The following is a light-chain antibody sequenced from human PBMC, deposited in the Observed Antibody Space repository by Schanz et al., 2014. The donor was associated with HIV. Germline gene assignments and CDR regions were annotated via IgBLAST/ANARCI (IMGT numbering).Light chain of an antibody. J-gene: IGLJ3*02. CDR3: ATWDDSLSGV. CDR2: ATY. V-gene: IGLV1-47*02. CDR1: SSNIGSDE. Sequence: QSVLTQPPSASGTPGQRVTISCSGSSSNIGSDEVNWYQQLPGTAPKLLIYATYNRPSGVPDRFSGSKSGNSASLAISGLRSEDEAHYYCATWDDSLSGVFGGGTKLTVL.